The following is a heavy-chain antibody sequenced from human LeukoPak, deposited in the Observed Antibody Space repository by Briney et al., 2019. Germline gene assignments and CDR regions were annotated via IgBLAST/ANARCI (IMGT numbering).Heavy chain of an antibody. J-gene: IGHJ4*02. CDR2: TYYRSKWYN. CDR3: ARGRFVRSDYDFWSGYWAGPPGAYFDY. Sequence: PSQTLSLTCAISGDSVSSNSAAWTWIRQSPSRGLEGLGRTYYRSKWYNDYAVSVKSRITINPDTSKNQFSLQLNSVTPEDTAVYYGARGRFVRSDYDFWSGYWAGPPGAYFDYWGQGTLVTVSS. CDR1: GDSVSSNSAA. V-gene: IGHV6-1*01. D-gene: IGHD3-3*01.